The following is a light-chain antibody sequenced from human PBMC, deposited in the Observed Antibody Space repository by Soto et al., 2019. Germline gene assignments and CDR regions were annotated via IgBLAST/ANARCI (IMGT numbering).Light chain of an antibody. CDR2: DAS. J-gene: IGKJ5*01. CDR3: QQYGSSPPIT. CDR1: QSVSSSC. Sequence: EIVLTQSPGTLSLSPGERATLSCRASQSVSSSCLAWYQQKPGQAPRLLIYDASNRATGIPARFSGSGPGTDFTLTISSLEPEDFAVYYCQQYGSSPPITFGQGTRLEIK. V-gene: IGKV3-20*01.